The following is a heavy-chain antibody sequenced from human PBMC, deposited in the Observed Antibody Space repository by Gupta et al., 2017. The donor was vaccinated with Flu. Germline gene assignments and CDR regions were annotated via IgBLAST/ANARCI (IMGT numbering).Heavy chain of an antibody. CDR3: AKEGTNYPSTFFDD. Sequence: EVQLLESGGGFIQPGGSLRLSCIGSGFTFGDYAMSWVRQAPGKGLEWVSGINGGGDTRYYADSVKGRFTITTDFSKSTLFLQMDRLRAEDTALYYCAKEGTNYPSTFFDDWGQGTLVTVSS. CDR2: INGGGDTR. J-gene: IGHJ4*02. D-gene: IGHD1-1*01. CDR1: GFTFGDYA. V-gene: IGHV3-23*01.